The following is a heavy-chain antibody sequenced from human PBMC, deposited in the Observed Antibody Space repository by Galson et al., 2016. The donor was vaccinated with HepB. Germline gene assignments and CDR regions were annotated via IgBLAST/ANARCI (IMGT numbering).Heavy chain of an antibody. CDR2: TIPIFGTT. V-gene: IGHV1-69*08. J-gene: IGHJ4*02. D-gene: IGHD6-19*01. CDR1: GGTFTTYT. CDR3: ARLLREWLGYLPFDY. Sequence: SVKLSWNASGGTFTTYTISWVRQAPGHGLEWMGRTIPIFGTTNYAQKFQGRFTIAADKPTSTAYMEVISLGSEDTAMYYCARLLREWLGYLPFDYGGQGTLVSVTS.